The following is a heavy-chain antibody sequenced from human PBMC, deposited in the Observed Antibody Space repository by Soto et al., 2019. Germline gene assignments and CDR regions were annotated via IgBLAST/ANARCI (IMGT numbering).Heavy chain of an antibody. CDR1: GYTFTGYY. Sequence: ASVKVSCKASGYTFTGYYMHWVRQAPGQGLEWMGWINPNSGGTNYAQKFQGWVTMTRDTSISTAYMELSRLRSDDTAVYYCAREGYYDSSGYFIYWGQGTLVTAPQ. J-gene: IGHJ4*02. D-gene: IGHD3-22*01. CDR3: AREGYYDSSGYFIY. V-gene: IGHV1-2*04. CDR2: INPNSGGT.